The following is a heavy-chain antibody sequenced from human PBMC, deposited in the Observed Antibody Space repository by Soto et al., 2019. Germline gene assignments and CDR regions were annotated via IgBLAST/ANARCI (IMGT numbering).Heavy chain of an antibody. CDR1: GGSFSGHS. D-gene: IGHD3-22*01. CDR2: INHRGRV. V-gene: IGHV4-34*01. Sequence: KPSETLSLTCAVYGGSFSGHSWTWIRQSPGKGLEWIGDINHRGRVNYSPSLKSRVTISLDTSKNQFSLTLSAVTAADTAMYYCSTRAYDTNGYYRFDPWGQGTLVTVSS. J-gene: IGHJ5*01. CDR3: STRAYDTNGYYRFDP.